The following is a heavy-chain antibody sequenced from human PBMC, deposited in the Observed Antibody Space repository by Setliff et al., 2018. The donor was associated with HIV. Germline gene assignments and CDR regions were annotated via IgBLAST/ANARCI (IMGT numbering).Heavy chain of an antibody. CDR3: ARGRDKYGPIDY. V-gene: IGHV4-61*10. Sequence: PSETLSLTCTVSGGSISSGSYYWNWIRQPAGKGLEWIGHIYYSGSTNYNPSLKSRVTISVDTSKNQFSLKLSSVTAADTAVYYCARGRDKYGPIDYWGQGTLVTVSS. J-gene: IGHJ4*02. CDR2: IYYSGST. CDR1: GGSISSGSYY. D-gene: IGHD3-10*01.